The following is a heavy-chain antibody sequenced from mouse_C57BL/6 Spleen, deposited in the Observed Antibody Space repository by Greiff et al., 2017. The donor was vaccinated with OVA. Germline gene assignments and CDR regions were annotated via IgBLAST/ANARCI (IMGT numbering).Heavy chain of an antibody. D-gene: IGHD2-4*01. CDR1: GYTFTSYW. CDR3: ARGDYDGGHAMDY. CDR2: INPSNGGT. J-gene: IGHJ4*01. V-gene: IGHV1-53*01. Sequence: VQLQQPGTELVKPGASVKLSCKASGYTFTSYWMHWVKQRPGQGLEWIGNINPSNGGTNYNEKFKSKATLTVDKSSSTAYMQLSSLTSEDSAVYYCARGDYDGGHAMDYWGQGTSVTVSS.